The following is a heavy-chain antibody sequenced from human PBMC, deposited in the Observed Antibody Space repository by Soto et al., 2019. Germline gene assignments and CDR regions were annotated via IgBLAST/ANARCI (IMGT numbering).Heavy chain of an antibody. Sequence: WGSLSLSCASSGFTFISYAMSWVRQAPGKGLEWVSGLSGSGTSTYYADSVKGRFTISRDNSRDTLFLQMNSLTADDTAVYYCAKATTNGGWFNPFDSWGQGALVTVSS. CDR3: AKATTNGGWFNPFDS. CDR1: GFTFISYA. D-gene: IGHD6-19*01. V-gene: IGHV3-23*01. J-gene: IGHJ4*02. CDR2: LSGSGTST.